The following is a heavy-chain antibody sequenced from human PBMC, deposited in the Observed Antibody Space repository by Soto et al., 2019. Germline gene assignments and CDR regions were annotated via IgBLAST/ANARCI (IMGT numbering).Heavy chain of an antibody. J-gene: IGHJ4*02. CDR2: TYYKSKWYD. Sequence: QTLARTCAISGASVCRTRVAWNWIRQAPSRGLEWLGRTYYKSKWYDDYAVSVKSRITINPDTSKNQFSLQLNSVTPDAAAVYYCARGKLERRPYCDYWGQGTPVTVSS. V-gene: IGHV6-1*01. D-gene: IGHD1-1*01. CDR1: GASVCRTRVA. CDR3: ARGKLERRPYCDY.